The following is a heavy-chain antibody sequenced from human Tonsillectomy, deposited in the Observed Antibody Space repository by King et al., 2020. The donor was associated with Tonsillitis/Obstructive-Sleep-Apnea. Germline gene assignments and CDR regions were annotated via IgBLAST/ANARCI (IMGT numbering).Heavy chain of an antibody. Sequence: QLVQSGAEVKKPGASVKVSCKASGYTFTSYDINWVRQASGQGLEWMGWMNPNSGNTDYAQKFQGRLTMTRNTSISTAYMELSRLRSEDTAVYYCARLDFWSGYYTYYYYYMDVWGKGTTVTVSS. CDR2: MNPNSGNT. CDR1: GYTFTSYD. J-gene: IGHJ6*03. D-gene: IGHD3-3*01. V-gene: IGHV1-8*01. CDR3: ARLDFWSGYYTYYYYYMDV.